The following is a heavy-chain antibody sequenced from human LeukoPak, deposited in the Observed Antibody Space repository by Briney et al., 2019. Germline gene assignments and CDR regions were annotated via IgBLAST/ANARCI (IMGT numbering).Heavy chain of an antibody. D-gene: IGHD2-2*01. Sequence: ASVKVSCKASGGXFSSYAMSWVRQAPGQGLEWMGGIIPIFGTANYAHQFQGRVTITADESTSTAYMELSSLRSEYTAVYYCASTDIAVVPAAIQYNWFDPWGQGTLVTVSS. V-gene: IGHV1-69*13. CDR3: ASTDIAVVPAAIQYNWFDP. CDR2: IIPIFGTA. J-gene: IGHJ5*02. CDR1: GGXFSSYA.